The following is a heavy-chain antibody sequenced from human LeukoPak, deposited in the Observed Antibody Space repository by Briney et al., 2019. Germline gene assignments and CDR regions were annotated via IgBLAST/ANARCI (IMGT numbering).Heavy chain of an antibody. Sequence: SLDVSYKGSGYSFTSYWIGWVREMPGKGLEWMGIIYPGDSDTRYSPSFQGQVTISADKSISTAYLQWSSLKASDTAMYYCARKVGPAAANGMDVWGQEPADPVSS. CDR3: ARKVGPAAANGMDV. CDR1: GYSFTSYW. J-gene: IGHJ6*02. CDR2: IYPGDSDT. D-gene: IGHD2-2*01. V-gene: IGHV5-51*01.